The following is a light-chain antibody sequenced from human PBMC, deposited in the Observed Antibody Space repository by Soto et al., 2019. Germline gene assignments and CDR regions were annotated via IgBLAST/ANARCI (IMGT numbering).Light chain of an antibody. CDR2: GAS. J-gene: IGKJ1*01. V-gene: IGKV3-15*01. CDR1: QSVSSN. CDR3: QHYNNWPRT. Sequence: EIVMTQSPATLSVSPGERATPSCRASQSVSSNLAWYQQKPGQAPRLLIYGASTRATGIPARFSGSGSGTEFTLTISSLQSEDFAVYYCQHYNNWPRTFGQGTKVEIK.